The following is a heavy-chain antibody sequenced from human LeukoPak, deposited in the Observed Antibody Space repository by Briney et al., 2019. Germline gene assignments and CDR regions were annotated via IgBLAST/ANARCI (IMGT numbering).Heavy chain of an antibody. J-gene: IGHJ4*02. V-gene: IGHV1-2*02. CDR2: INPNSGGT. D-gene: IGHD6-19*01. CDR1: GYTFTGYY. Sequence: ASVKVSCKASGYTFTGYYMHWVRQAPGQGLEWMGWINPNSGGTNYAQKFQGRVTVTRDTSIDTAYMELSRLRSDDTAVYYCARRGDISVWYAKDYWGQGTLVTVSS. CDR3: ARRGDISVWYAKDY.